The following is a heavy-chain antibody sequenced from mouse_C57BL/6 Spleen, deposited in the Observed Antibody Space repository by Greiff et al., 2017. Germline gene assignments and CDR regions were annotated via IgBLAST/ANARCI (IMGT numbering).Heavy chain of an antibody. CDR3: EKGGFYRSSSYYFDY. J-gene: IGHJ2*01. CDR2: IYPGDGDT. Sequence: QVQLQQSGPELVKPGASVKISCKASGYAFSSSWVNWVKQRPGKGLEWIGRIYPGDGDTNYNGKFKGKATLTADKASSTAYMQLSSLTSEDSAVYFCEKGGFYRSSSYYFDYWGHGTTHTASS. CDR1: GYAFSSSW. V-gene: IGHV1-82*01. D-gene: IGHD1-1*01.